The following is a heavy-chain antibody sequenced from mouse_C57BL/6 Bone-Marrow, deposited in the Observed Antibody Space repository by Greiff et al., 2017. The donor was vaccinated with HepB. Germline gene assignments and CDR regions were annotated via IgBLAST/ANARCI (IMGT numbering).Heavy chain of an antibody. D-gene: IGHD1-1*01. J-gene: IGHJ2*01. CDR2: ISDGGSYT. Sequence: EVQGVESGGGLVKPGGSLKLSCAASGFTFSSYAMSWVRQTPEKRLEWVATISDGGSYTYYPDNVKGRFTISRDNAKNNLYLQMSHLKSEDTAMYYCARDGYYGSSYDYWGQGTTLTVSS. CDR3: ARDGYYGSSYDY. V-gene: IGHV5-4*01. CDR1: GFTFSSYA.